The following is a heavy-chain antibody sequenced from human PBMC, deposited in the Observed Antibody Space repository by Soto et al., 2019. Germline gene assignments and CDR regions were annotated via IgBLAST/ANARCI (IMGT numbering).Heavy chain of an antibody. CDR3: ARRLIDNRSQGDAFDC. V-gene: IGHV4-39*01. D-gene: IGHD1-20*01. Sequence: QLQLQESGPGLVKPAETLSLKCAVSGGAVSSGNYFWGWIRQPPGKGLEWIGNIYYNGDTYYSPSGKSRVTRSVDTAQNQFSLRLTSVSAADTAVYYCARRLIDNRSQGDAFDCWGQGKLVAVSS. J-gene: IGHJ3*01. CDR2: IYYNGDT. CDR1: GGAVSSGNYF.